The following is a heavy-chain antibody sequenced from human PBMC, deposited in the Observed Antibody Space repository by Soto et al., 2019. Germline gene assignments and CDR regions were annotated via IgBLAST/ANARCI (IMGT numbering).Heavy chain of an antibody. CDR1: GGSISSGDYY. CDR3: ARGYSNWDYYYYGMDV. D-gene: IGHD4-4*01. J-gene: IGHJ6*02. V-gene: IGHV4-30-4*01. Sequence: QVQLQESGPGLVKPSQTLSLTCTVSGGSISSGDYYWSWIRQPPGKGLEWIGYIYYSGSTYYNPSLKSRVTISVDTSKNQFSLKLSSVTAADTAVYYCARGYSNWDYYYYGMDVWGQGTTVTVSS. CDR2: IYYSGST.